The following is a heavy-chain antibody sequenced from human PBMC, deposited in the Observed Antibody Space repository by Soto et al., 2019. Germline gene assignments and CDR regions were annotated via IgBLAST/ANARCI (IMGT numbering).Heavy chain of an antibody. CDR2: IWYDGSNK. CDR3: ARSGPRVPYYYYMDV. V-gene: IGHV3-33*01. D-gene: IGHD3-10*01. Sequence: HPGGSLRLSCAASGFTFSSYGMHWFRQAPGKGLEWVAVIWYDGSNKYYADSVKGRFTISRDNSKNTLYLQMNSLRAEDTAVYYCARSGPRVPYYYYMDVWGKGTTVTVSS. CDR1: GFTFSSYG. J-gene: IGHJ6*03.